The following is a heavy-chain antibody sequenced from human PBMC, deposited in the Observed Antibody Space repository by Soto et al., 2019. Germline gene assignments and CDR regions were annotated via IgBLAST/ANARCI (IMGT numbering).Heavy chain of an antibody. J-gene: IGHJ4*02. D-gene: IGHD4-17*01. CDR3: ARDGEDDYGDPHLKYYFDY. V-gene: IGHV1-46*01. CDR1: GYTFTSYY. CDR2: INPSGGST. Sequence: VKVSCKASGYTFTSYYMHWVRQAPGQGLEWMGIINPSGGSTSYAQKFQGRVTMTRDTSTSTVYMELSSLRSEDTAVYYCARDGEDDYGDPHLKYYFDYWGQGTLVTVSS.